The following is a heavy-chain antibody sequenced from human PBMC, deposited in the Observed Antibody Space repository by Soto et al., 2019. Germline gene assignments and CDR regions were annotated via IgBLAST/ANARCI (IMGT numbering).Heavy chain of an antibody. CDR1: GGTFSSYA. Sequence: QVQLVQSGAEVKKPGSSVKVSCKASGGTFSSYAISWVRQAPGQGLEWMGGIIPIFGTENYAQKFQGRVTFTPEDCRRTAYMGLGRLRLGATPLYFCGPLWPGDIGPTIVGRRTSGLAFDPWGRGPRATVSS. CDR2: IIPIFGTE. J-gene: IGHJ2*01. CDR3: GPLWPGDIGPTIVGRRTSGLAFDP. V-gene: IGHV1-69*01. D-gene: IGHD5-12*01.